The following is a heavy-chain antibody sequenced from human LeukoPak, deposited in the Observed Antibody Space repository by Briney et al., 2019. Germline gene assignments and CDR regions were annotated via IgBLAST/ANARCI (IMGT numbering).Heavy chain of an antibody. J-gene: IGHJ6*02. CDR3: ARDLGGYGYYGMDV. D-gene: IGHD3-22*01. V-gene: IGHV3-30-3*01. CDR1: GFTLSGFA. CDR2: LLHDGSEK. Sequence: GRSLRLSCAASGFTLSGFAMHWVRQAPGKGLEWVAVLLHDGSEKYYADSVKGRFTISRDTSKNMVYLQMNSLRAEETAVYYCARDLGGYGYYGMDVWGQGTMVTVSS.